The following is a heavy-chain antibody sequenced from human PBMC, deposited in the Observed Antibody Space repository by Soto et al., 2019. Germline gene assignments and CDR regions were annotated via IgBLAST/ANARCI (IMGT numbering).Heavy chain of an antibody. CDR1: GGSISSSSYY. Sequence: SETLSLTCTVSGGSISSSSYYWGWIRQPPGKGLEWIGSIYYSGSTYYDPSLKSRVTISVDTSKNQFSLKLSSVTAADTAVYYCARRKVLYSNYYYGMDVWGQGTTVTVSS. CDR3: ARRKVLYSNYYYGMDV. J-gene: IGHJ6*02. CDR2: IYYSGST. V-gene: IGHV4-39*01. D-gene: IGHD4-4*01.